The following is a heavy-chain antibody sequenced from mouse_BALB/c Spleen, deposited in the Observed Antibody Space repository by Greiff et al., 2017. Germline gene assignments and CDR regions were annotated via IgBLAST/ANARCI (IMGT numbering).Heavy chain of an antibody. D-gene: IGHD3-2*01. CDR3: ASRQLGLPFAY. V-gene: IGHV1-4*01. CDR2: INPSSGYT. Sequence: QVHVKQSGAELARPGASVKMSCKASGYTFTSYTMHWVKQRPGQGLEWIGYINPSSGYTNYNQKFKDKATLTADKSSSTAYMQLSSLTSEDSAVYYCASRQLGLPFAYWGQGTLVTVSA. CDR1: GYTFTSYT. J-gene: IGHJ3*01.